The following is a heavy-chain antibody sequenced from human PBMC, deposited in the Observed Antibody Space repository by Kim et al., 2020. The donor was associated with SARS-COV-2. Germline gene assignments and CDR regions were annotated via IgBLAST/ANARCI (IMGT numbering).Heavy chain of an antibody. V-gene: IGHV4-34*01. CDR2: INHSGST. CDR1: GGSFSDYT. CDR3: ARGRAGVVPSPVLGLGPYFRYHPRDV. D-gene: IGHD3-3*01. Sequence: SETLSLTCAVYGGSFSDYTWTWIRQPPGKGLEWIGEINHSGSTKLSPSLKSRITISVDTSKSQFSLRLKSMTATDAAVYYCARGRAGVVPSPVLGLGPYFRYHPRDVGGRGTPVAVSS. J-gene: IGHJ6*02.